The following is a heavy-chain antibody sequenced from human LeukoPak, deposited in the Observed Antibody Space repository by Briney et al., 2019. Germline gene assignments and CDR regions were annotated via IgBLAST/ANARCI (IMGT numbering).Heavy chain of an antibody. D-gene: IGHD6-19*01. Sequence: GGSLRLSCAASGFTVSSNYMSWVRQAPGKGLEWGSVIYSGGSTYYADSVKGRFTISRDNSKNTLYLQMNSLRAEDTAVYYCARDRAAVAHWYFDLWGRGTLVTVSS. CDR2: IYSGGST. V-gene: IGHV3-53*01. CDR1: GFTVSSNY. J-gene: IGHJ2*01. CDR3: ARDRAAVAHWYFDL.